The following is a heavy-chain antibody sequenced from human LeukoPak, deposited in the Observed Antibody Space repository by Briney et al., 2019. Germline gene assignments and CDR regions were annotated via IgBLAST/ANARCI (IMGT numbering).Heavy chain of an antibody. V-gene: IGHV4-39*07. J-gene: IGHJ3*02. CDR2: IYYSGST. Sequence: SETLSLTCTVSGGSISSSSYYWGWIRQPPGKGLEWIGSIYYSGSTYYNPSLKSRVTISVDTSKNQFSLKLSSVTAADTAVYYCAREDHPYYYDSSGWNALDIWGQGTMVTVSS. D-gene: IGHD3-22*01. CDR3: AREDHPYYYDSSGWNALDI. CDR1: GGSISSSSYY.